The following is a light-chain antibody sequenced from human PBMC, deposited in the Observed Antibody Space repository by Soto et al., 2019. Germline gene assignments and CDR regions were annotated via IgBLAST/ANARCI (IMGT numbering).Light chain of an antibody. V-gene: IGLV2-14*01. CDR2: DVS. Sequence: QSVLTQPDSVSGSPGQSIAISCTGTSSDVGGYNYVSWYQQHPGNAPKLMVYDVSNRPSGVSNRFSGSKSGNTASLTISGLQAEDEADYYCSSYTSSSTYVFGTGTKLTVL. CDR3: SSYTSSSTYV. CDR1: SSDVGGYNY. J-gene: IGLJ1*01.